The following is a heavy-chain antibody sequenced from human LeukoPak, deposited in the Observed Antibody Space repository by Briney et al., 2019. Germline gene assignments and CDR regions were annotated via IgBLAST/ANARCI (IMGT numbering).Heavy chain of an antibody. V-gene: IGHV4-61*02. J-gene: IGHJ4*02. CDR1: GGSISSGSYY. Sequence: SETLSLTCTVSGGSISSGSYYWSWIRQPAGKGLEWIGRIYTSGSTNYNPSLKSRVTISVDTSKNQFSLKLSSVTAADTAVYYCARSSVGATYLFDYWGQGTLVTVSS. CDR2: IYTSGST. CDR3: ARSSVGATYLFDY. D-gene: IGHD1-26*01.